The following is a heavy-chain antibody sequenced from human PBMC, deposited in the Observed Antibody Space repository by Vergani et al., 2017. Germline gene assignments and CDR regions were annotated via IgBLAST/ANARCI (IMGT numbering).Heavy chain of an antibody. CDR2: INHSGST. J-gene: IGHJ4*02. Sequence: QVQLQQWGAGLLKPSETLSLTCAVYGGSFSGYYWSWIRQHPGKGLEWIGKINHSGSTNYNPSLKSRVTISVDTSKNQFSLKLSSVTAADTAVYYCAREGGSYYVDYWGQGTLVTVSS. CDR3: AREGGSYYVDY. D-gene: IGHD1-26*01. CDR1: GGSFSGYY. V-gene: IGHV4-34*01.